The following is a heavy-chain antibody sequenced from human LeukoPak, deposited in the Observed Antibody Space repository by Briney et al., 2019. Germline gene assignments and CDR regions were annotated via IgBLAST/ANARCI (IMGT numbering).Heavy chain of an antibody. J-gene: IGHJ6*03. CDR3: ARSLFRFLEWSYRSYYYYYMDV. CDR2: ISGSASST. CDR1: GFTFSNYA. V-gene: IGHV3-23*01. D-gene: IGHD3-3*01. Sequence: PGGSLRLSCAASGFTFSNYAMSWVRQAPGKGLEWVSAISGSASSTYHADSVKGRFTISRDNSKNTLYLQMNSLRAEDTAVYYCARSLFRFLEWSYRSYYYYYMDVWGKGTTVTVSS.